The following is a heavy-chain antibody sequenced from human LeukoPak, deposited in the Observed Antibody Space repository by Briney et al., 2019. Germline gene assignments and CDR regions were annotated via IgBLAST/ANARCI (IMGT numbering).Heavy chain of an antibody. CDR3: ARDRWRGIAAD. Sequence: GGSLRLSCAASGFTFSSYWMSWVRQAPGKGLEWVANIKQDGSEKYCVDSVKGRFTISRDNAKNSLYLQVNSLRAEDTAVYYCARDRWRGIAADWGQGTLVTVSS. J-gene: IGHJ4*02. V-gene: IGHV3-7*01. CDR2: IKQDGSEK. D-gene: IGHD6-13*01. CDR1: GFTFSSYW.